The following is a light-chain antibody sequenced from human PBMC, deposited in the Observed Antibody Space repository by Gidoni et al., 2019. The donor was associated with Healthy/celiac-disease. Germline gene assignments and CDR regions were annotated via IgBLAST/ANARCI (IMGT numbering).Light chain of an antibody. V-gene: IGKV3-11*01. J-gene: IGKJ2*04. Sequence: EIVLTHSPDPLSLYPGERATRSCRASQSVSSYLAWYQQKPGQAPRRLIYDASNRAPGIPARFSGSGSWTDFTLTISSLEPEDFAVYYCQQRSNWPLCSFGQGTKLEIK. CDR2: DAS. CDR3: QQRSNWPLCS. CDR1: QSVSSY.